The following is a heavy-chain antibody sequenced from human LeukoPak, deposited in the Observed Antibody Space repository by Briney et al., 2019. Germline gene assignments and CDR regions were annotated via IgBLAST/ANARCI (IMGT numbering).Heavy chain of an antibody. CDR3: ARHGPPPFCSGYSDY. CDR1: GYSFTDHW. CDR2: IYPGDSDT. D-gene: IGHD3-3*01. J-gene: IGHJ4*02. V-gene: IGHV5-51*01. Sequence: GESLKISCKGSGYSFTDHWIGWVRQMPGKGLEWMGIIYPGDSDTRYSPSFQGQVTISVDKSISTACLQWSSLKASDTAMYYCARHGPPPFCSGYSDYWGQGTPVTVSS.